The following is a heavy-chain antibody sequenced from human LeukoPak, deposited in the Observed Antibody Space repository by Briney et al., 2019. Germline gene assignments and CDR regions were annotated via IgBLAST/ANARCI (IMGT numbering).Heavy chain of an antibody. CDR2: FHNSGTS. Sequence: SETLSLTCTVSDDSISDYYRGWIRQPPGKGLEWIGYFHNSGTSTYNPSLKSRVTISVDTSKNQFSLKLSSVTAADTAVYYCATHHPNYDFWSGYSSGGGAFDIWGQGTMVTVSS. CDR1: DDSISDYY. D-gene: IGHD3-3*01. J-gene: IGHJ3*02. CDR3: ATHHPNYDFWSGYSSGGGAFDI. V-gene: IGHV4-59*08.